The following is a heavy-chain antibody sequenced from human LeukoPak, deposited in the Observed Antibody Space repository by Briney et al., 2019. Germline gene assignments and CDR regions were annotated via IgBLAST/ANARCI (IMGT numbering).Heavy chain of an antibody. V-gene: IGHV1-2*02. D-gene: IGHD3-3*01. J-gene: IGHJ5*02. CDR3: ARVEGYYDFWSGYYRDNWFDP. CDR1: GYTFTGYY. Sequence: ASVKVSCKASGYTFTGYYMHWVRQAPGQGLGWMGWINPNSGGTNYAQKFQGRVTMTRDTSISTAYMELSRLRSDDTAVYYCARVEGYYDFWSGYYRDNWFDPWGQGTLVTVSS. CDR2: INPNSGGT.